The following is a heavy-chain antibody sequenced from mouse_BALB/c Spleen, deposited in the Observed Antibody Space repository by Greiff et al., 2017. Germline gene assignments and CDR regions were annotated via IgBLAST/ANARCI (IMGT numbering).Heavy chain of an antibody. CDR1: GFTFSSFG. CDR2: ISSGSSTI. CDR3: ARHKYSNYVNYYYAMDY. D-gene: IGHD2-5*01. Sequence: EVKVVESGGGLVQPGGSRKLSCAASGFTFSSFGMHWVRQAPEKGLEWVAYISSGSSTIYYADTVKGRFTISRDNAKNTLYLQMSSLKSEDTAMYYCARHKYSNYVNYYYAMDYWGQGTSVTVSS. J-gene: IGHJ4*01. V-gene: IGHV5-17*02.